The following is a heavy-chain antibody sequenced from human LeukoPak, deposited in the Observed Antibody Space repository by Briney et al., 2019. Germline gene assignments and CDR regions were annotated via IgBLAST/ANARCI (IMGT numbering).Heavy chain of an antibody. CDR1: GFTFSSYW. Sequence: PGGSLRLSCAASGFTFSSYWMHWVRQAPGKGLVWVSRINSDGSSTSYADSVKGRFTISRDNAKNTLYLQMNSLRAEDTAVYYCAKRAVGMAKTNNYFDYWGQGTLVTVSS. D-gene: IGHD5-24*01. J-gene: IGHJ4*02. CDR3: AKRAVGMAKTNNYFDY. CDR2: INSDGSST. V-gene: IGHV3-74*01.